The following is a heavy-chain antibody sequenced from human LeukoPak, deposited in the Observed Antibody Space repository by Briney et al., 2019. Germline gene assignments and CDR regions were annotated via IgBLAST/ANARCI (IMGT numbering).Heavy chain of an antibody. CDR1: GGSFSGYY. D-gene: IGHD3-3*01. V-gene: IGHV4-34*01. CDR2: INHSGST. CDR3: ARQPPVLRFLEWSYYLDY. J-gene: IGHJ4*02. Sequence: PSETLSLACAVYGGSFSGYYWSWIRQPPGKGLEWIGEINHSGSTNYNPSLKSRVTISVDTSKNQFSLKLSSVTAADTAVYYCARQPPVLRFLEWSYYLDYWGQGTLVTVSS.